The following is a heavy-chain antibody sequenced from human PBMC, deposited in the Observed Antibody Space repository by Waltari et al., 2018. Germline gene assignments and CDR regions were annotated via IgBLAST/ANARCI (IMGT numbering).Heavy chain of an antibody. J-gene: IGHJ4*02. CDR3: VKDQAEWLVLDGYFDS. V-gene: IGHV3-23*01. CDR1: GFNFSNYA. CDR2: ISGTGVYT. D-gene: IGHD6-19*01. Sequence: EVHLMESGGDLEQPGGSLRLSCVASGFNFSNYAMNWVRQDPGQGRQGVSTISGTGVYTDYADPGKGRFTSTRDDSKNTLFLQMNRLRAEDTAIYYCVKDQAEWLVLDGYFDSWGQGTLVTVSS.